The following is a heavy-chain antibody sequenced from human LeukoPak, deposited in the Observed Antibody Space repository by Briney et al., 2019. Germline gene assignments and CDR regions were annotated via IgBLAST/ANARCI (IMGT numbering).Heavy chain of an antibody. CDR3: ASRVITFGGVIANFDY. CDR1: GFIFSRYW. CDR2: INQDESEK. Sequence: PGGSLRLSCATSGFIFSRYWMSWVRQAPGKGLEWVANINQDESEKNYVDSVKGRFTISRDNAKNSLYLQMNSLRAEDTAVYYCASRVITFGGVIANFDYWGQGTLVTVSS. V-gene: IGHV3-7*01. J-gene: IGHJ4*02. D-gene: IGHD3-16*02.